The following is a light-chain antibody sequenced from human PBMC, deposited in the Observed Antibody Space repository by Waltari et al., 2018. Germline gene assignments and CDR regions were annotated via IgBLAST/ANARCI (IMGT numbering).Light chain of an antibody. V-gene: IGLV2-23*02. Sequence: QSALTQPASLSGSPGQSITISCNGTSSDVGSFNLVSWYQQYPGKAPNLMIYEVNKRPSGVSHRFSGSKSGNTASLTISGLQAEDEADYYCCSYAGGSTPWVFGGGTKLTVL. CDR2: EVN. CDR3: CSYAGGSTPWV. J-gene: IGLJ3*02. CDR1: SSDVGSFNL.